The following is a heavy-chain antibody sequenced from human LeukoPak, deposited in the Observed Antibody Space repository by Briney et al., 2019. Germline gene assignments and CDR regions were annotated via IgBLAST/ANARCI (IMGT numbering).Heavy chain of an antibody. Sequence: GASVKVSCKASGYTFTSYGISWVRQAPGQGLEWRGWISAYSLNTNYAQNFQGRVTMTTDTSTSTAYMELSSLRSEDTAVYYCTKGGLRVDHWYYYYMDVWGKGTTVTISS. CDR1: GYTFTSYG. V-gene: IGHV1-18*01. J-gene: IGHJ6*03. CDR3: TKGGLRVDHWYYYYMDV. CDR2: ISAYSLNT.